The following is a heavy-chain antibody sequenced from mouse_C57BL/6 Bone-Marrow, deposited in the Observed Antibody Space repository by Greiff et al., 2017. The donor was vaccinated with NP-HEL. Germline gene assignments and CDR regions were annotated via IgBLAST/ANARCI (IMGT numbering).Heavy chain of an antibody. V-gene: IGHV1-18*01. Sequence: EVQLQQSGPELVKPGASVKIPCKASGYTFTDYNMDWVKQSHGKSLEWIGDINPNNGGTIYNQKFKGKATLTVDKSSSTAYMELRSLTSEDTAVYYCAKRGHYYGSSYEGWYFDVWGTGTTVTVSS. J-gene: IGHJ1*03. CDR3: AKRGHYYGSSYEGWYFDV. CDR2: INPNNGGT. CDR1: GYTFTDYN. D-gene: IGHD1-1*01.